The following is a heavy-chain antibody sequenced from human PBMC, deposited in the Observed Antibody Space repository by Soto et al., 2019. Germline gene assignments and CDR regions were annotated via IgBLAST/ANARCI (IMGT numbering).Heavy chain of an antibody. V-gene: IGHV3-30*18. J-gene: IGHJ4*02. CDR2: ISYDRSNK. D-gene: IGHD1-26*01. Sequence: QVQLVESGGGVVHSGRSLTLTCAASGFTFSSYGMHWVRQAPGKGLEWVAVISYDRSNKYYADSVKGRFTISRDNSKNTLYLQMNSLRAEDTAVYYCAKDHRGDGEWELLPDFDYWGQGTLVTVSS. CDR3: AKDHRGDGEWELLPDFDY. CDR1: GFTFSSYG.